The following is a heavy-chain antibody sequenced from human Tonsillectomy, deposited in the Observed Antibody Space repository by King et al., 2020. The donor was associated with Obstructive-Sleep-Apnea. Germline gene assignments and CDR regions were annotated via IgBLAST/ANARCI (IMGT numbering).Heavy chain of an antibody. V-gene: IGHV3-23*04. Sequence: VQLVESGGGLVQPGGSLRLSCAASGFTFSNYAMSWVRQAPGRGLEWVSAVSGSGASTFYADSVKGRFTIFRDNSKNSLYLQMNSLRAEDTAIYYCAKSSRGWAFDIWGQGTMLPVSS. D-gene: IGHD6-6*01. CDR3: AKSSRGWAFDI. CDR1: GFTFSNYA. CDR2: VSGSGAST. J-gene: IGHJ3*02.